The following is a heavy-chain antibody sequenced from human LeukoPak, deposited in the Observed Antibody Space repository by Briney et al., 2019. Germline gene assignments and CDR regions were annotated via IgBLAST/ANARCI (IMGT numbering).Heavy chain of an antibody. Sequence: GRSLRLSCAASGFTFSSCAMHWIRQAPGKGLEWVAVISNDGNSEYYADSVKARFTISGDNSKNTLYLQMNTLRVEDTAVYYCAGAGGCSSTSCYRAFDIWGQGSMVTVSS. CDR1: GFTFSSCA. V-gene: IGHV3-30*01. CDR2: ISNDGNSE. J-gene: IGHJ3*02. D-gene: IGHD2-2*01. CDR3: AGAGGCSSTSCYRAFDI.